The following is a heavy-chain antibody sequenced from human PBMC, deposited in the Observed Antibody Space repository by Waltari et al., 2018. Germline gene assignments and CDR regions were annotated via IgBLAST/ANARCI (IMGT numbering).Heavy chain of an antibody. J-gene: IGHJ4*02. CDR3: ARARGGRRYFDY. Sequence: QVQLQQWGAGLLKPSETLSLTCAVHGGSFSGYYWSWIRQPPGKGLEWIGEINHSGSTNYNPSLKSRVTISVDTSKNQFSLKLSSVTAADTAVYYCARARGGRRYFDYWGQGTLVTVSS. V-gene: IGHV4-34*01. CDR2: INHSGST. D-gene: IGHD6-25*01. CDR1: GGSFSGYY.